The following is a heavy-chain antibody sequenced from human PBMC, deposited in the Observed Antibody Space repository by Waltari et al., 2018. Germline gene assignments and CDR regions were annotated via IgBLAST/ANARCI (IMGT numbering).Heavy chain of an antibody. CDR2: ISSSSSTI. Sequence: EVQLVESGGGLVQPGGSLRLSCAASGFTFSSYSMHWVRQAPGKGLEWVSYISSSSSTIYYADSVKGRFTISRDNAKNSLYLQMNSLRAEDTAVYYCARARSSSYYYFDYWGQGTLVTVSS. D-gene: IGHD6-6*01. CDR1: GFTFSSYS. J-gene: IGHJ4*02. CDR3: ARARSSSYYYFDY. V-gene: IGHV3-48*04.